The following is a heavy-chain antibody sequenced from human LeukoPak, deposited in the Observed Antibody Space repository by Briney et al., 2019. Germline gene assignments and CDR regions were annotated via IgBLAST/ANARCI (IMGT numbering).Heavy chain of an antibody. Sequence: SETLSLTCTVSGGSISSYCWSWIRQPPGKGLEWIGYIYYSGSTNYNPSLKSRVTISVDTSKNQFSLKLSSVTAADTAVYYCARDLRKKIAAAGTSYYYYYGMDVWGQGTTVTVSS. CDR3: ARDLRKKIAAAGTSYYYYYGMDV. J-gene: IGHJ6*02. CDR2: IYYSGST. V-gene: IGHV4-59*01. CDR1: GGSISSYC. D-gene: IGHD6-13*01.